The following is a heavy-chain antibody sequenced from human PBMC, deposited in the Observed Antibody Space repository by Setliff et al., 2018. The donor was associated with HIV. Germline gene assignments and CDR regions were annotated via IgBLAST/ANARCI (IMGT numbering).Heavy chain of an antibody. CDR3: ARDDHYYGPGTWTFDY. V-gene: IGHV1-69*13. CDR1: GGTFSNYA. J-gene: IGHJ4*02. CDR2: IIPIFGST. Sequence: ASVKVSCKASGGTFSNYAISWVRQAPGQGLEWMGGIIPIFGSTKYAQKFQDRVTITADESTYTADMELSSLRSEDTAVYYCARDDHYYGPGTWTFDYWGQGTLVTVSS. D-gene: IGHD3-10*01.